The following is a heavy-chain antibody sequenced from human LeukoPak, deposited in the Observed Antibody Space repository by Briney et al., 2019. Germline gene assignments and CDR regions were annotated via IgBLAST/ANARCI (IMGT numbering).Heavy chain of an antibody. Sequence: SETLSLTCTVSGGSISSGGYYWSWVRQHPGKGLEWIGYIYYSGSTYYNPSLKSRVTISVDTSKNQFSLKLSSVTAADTAVYYCARVTMIPSWWFDPWGQGTLVTVSS. CDR2: IYYSGST. CDR1: GGSISSGGYY. J-gene: IGHJ5*02. V-gene: IGHV4-31*03. D-gene: IGHD3-22*01. CDR3: ARVTMIPSWWFDP.